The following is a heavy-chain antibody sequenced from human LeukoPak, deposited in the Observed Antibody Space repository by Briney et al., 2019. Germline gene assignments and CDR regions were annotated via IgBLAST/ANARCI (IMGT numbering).Heavy chain of an antibody. CDR1: GFTFSSYW. CDR3: AREGSSSDAFDI. J-gene: IGHJ3*02. Sequence: GGSLRLSCAASGFTFSSYWMSWVRQAPGKGLEWVSGINWNGGSTGYADSVKGRFTISRDNAKNSLYLQMNSLRAEDTALYYCAREGSSSDAFDIWGQGTMVTVSS. CDR2: INWNGGST. V-gene: IGHV3-20*04.